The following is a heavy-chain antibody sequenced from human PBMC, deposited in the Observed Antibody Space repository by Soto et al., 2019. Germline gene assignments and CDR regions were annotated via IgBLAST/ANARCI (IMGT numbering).Heavy chain of an antibody. Sequence: PSETLSLTCAVSGGSISSSNWWSWVRQPPGKGLEWIGEIYHSGSTNYNPSLKSRVTISVDKSKNQFSLKLSSVTASDTAMYYCARDYCSGTTCYEFDYWGQGTQVTVSS. J-gene: IGHJ4*02. CDR3: ARDYCSGTTCYEFDY. D-gene: IGHD2-2*01. CDR1: GGSISSSNW. CDR2: IYHSGST. V-gene: IGHV4-4*02.